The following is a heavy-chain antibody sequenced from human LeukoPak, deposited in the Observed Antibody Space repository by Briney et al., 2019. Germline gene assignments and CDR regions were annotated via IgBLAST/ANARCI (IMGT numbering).Heavy chain of an antibody. J-gene: IGHJ4*02. Sequence: ASVKVSCKASGYTFTSYDINWVRQATGQGLEWMGWMNPNSGNTGYAQKFQGRVTITRNTSISTAYMELSSLRSEDTAVYYCARPGRDGYNFDCWGQGTLVTVSS. CDR3: ARPGRDGYNFDC. D-gene: IGHD5-24*01. V-gene: IGHV1-8*03. CDR1: GYTFTSYD. CDR2: MNPNSGNT.